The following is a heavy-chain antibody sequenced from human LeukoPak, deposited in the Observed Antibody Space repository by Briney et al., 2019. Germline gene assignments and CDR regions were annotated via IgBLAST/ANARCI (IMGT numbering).Heavy chain of an antibody. Sequence: SETLSLTCAVFNASVTSHHWAWIRQPAGRGLEWVGRVHFSGSTNYNPFLRSRVALSLDKTKNELSLTLKSVSAADTAVYYCARDDSSRDDSGGYHYWGRGALVSVSS. D-gene: IGHD3-22*01. CDR1: NASVTSHH. CDR2: VHFSGST. V-gene: IGHV4-4*07. J-gene: IGHJ4*02. CDR3: ARDDSSRDDSGGYHY.